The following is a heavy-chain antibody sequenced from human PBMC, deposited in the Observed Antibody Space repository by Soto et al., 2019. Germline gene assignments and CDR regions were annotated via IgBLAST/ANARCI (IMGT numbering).Heavy chain of an antibody. CDR3: ARGPLDY. J-gene: IGHJ4*02. CDR1: GFIFSNYW. V-gene: IGHV3-7*03. CDR2: IDQEESEK. Sequence: EVQLAESGGDLVQPGGSLRLSCEASGFIFSNYWMNWVRQAPGGGLEWVANIDQEESEKYYVDSVKGRFTISRDNAKSLLFLQMNSLRVEDTAVYYCARGPLDYWGRGTLVTVSA.